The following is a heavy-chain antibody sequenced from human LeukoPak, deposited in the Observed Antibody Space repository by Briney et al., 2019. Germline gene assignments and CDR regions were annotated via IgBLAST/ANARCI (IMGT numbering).Heavy chain of an antibody. D-gene: IGHD2-15*01. J-gene: IGHJ4*02. Sequence: PGGSLRLSCAASGFTFSSYWMHWVRQAPGKGLEWVSSISSNSIYIYYADSVKGRFTISRDNAKNSLYLQMNSLRTEDTAVYYCARDVSRISDYWGQGTLVTVSS. CDR1: GFTFSSYW. CDR2: ISSNSIYI. V-gene: IGHV3-21*01. CDR3: ARDVSRISDY.